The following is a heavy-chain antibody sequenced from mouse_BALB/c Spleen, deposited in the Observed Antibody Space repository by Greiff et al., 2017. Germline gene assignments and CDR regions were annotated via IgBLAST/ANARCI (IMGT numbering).Heavy chain of an antibody. Sequence: EVKLEESGGGLVQPGGSLKLSCAASGFTFSSYTMSWVRQTPEKRLEWVAYISNGGGSTYYPDTVKGRFTISRDNAKNTLYLQMSSLKSEDTAMYDCARQGDYYGSSPFAYWGQGTLVTVSA. J-gene: IGHJ3*01. CDR3: ARQGDYYGSSPFAY. CDR1: GFTFSSYT. D-gene: IGHD1-1*01. CDR2: ISNGGGST. V-gene: IGHV5-12-2*01.